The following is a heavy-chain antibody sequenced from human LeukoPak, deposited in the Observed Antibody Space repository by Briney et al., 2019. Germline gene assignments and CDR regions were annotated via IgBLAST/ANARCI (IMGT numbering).Heavy chain of an antibody. J-gene: IGHJ4*02. V-gene: IGHV3-23*01. D-gene: IGHD2-15*01. Sequence: GGSLRLSCAASGFTFSDYAMTWVRQAPGKGLEWVSGISGSGVSTYYADSVKGRFTISRDNPKNTLYLQMNSLRAEDTAVYYCAKDPCSGGSCYVDYWGQGTLVTVSS. CDR2: ISGSGVST. CDR1: GFTFSDYA. CDR3: AKDPCSGGSCYVDY.